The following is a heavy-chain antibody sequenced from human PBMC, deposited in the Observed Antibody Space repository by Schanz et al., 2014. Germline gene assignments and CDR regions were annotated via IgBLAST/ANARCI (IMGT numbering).Heavy chain of an antibody. CDR1: GFTFDDFA. CDR2: LSWNSGDV. J-gene: IGHJ4*02. V-gene: IGHV3-9*01. D-gene: IGHD3-10*01. Sequence: EVQLVESGGGLIQPGGSLRLSCAASGFTFDDFALHWVRQAPGKGLEWVSGLSWNSGDVAYADSVKGRFTISRDNSRNTLSLQMSSLRPEDTAVYYCAKDPPRGVRTPIKPTLDYWGQGTRVTVS. CDR3: AKDPPRGVRTPIKPTLDY.